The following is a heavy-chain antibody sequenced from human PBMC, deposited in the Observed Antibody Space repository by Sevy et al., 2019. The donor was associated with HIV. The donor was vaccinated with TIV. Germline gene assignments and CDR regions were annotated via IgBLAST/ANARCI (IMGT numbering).Heavy chain of an antibody. V-gene: IGHV3-30*04. J-gene: IGHJ3*02. CDR1: GINFRNSI. D-gene: IGHD1-26*01. CDR3: AREGETSGHAGAFDI. Sequence: GESLKISCSASGINFRNSIFHWVRQAPGKGLEWVALMSFDGSIQYFGDSEMGRLTISRDDSKNTFYLQVNSLRVEDTAVYYCAREGETSGHAGAFDIWGQRTMVTVSS. CDR2: MSFDGSIQ.